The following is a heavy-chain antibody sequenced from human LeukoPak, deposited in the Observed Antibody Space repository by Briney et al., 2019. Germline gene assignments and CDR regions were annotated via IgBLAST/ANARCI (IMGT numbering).Heavy chain of an antibody. J-gene: IGHJ5*02. Sequence: ASVKVSCKASGYTFTSNYIHWVRQAPGQGLEWMGMIYPRDGSTSYAQEFQGRVTMTRDTSTSTAYMELRGLRSEDTAVYYCVRDGEGAGISVNYWFDPWGQGTLVTVSS. CDR1: GYTFTSNY. CDR3: VRDGEGAGISVNYWFDP. CDR2: IYPRDGST. V-gene: IGHV1-46*01. D-gene: IGHD6-13*01.